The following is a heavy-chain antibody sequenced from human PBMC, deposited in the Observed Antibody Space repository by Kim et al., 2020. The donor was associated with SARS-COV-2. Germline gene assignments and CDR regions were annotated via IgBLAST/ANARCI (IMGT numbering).Heavy chain of an antibody. J-gene: IGHJ5*02. CDR1: GYTFTSYG. V-gene: IGHV1-18*04. CDR2: ISAYNGNT. D-gene: IGHD3-10*01. Sequence: ASVKVSCKASGYTFTSYGISWVRQAPGQGLEWMGWISAYNGNTNYAQKLQGRVTMTTDTSTSTAYMELRSLRSDDTAVYYCARDKEDGSGSYYFGAWFDPWGQGTLVTVSS. CDR3: ARDKEDGSGSYYFGAWFDP.